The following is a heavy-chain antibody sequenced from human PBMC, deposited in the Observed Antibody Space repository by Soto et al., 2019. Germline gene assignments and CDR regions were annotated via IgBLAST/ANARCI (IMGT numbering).Heavy chain of an antibody. V-gene: IGHV3-23*01. Sequence: EVQLLESGGGLVQPGGSLRLSCAASGFTFSDYAMSWVRQAPGKGLEWVSDISGSGGSTYYADSVKGRFTISRDNSKNSLYLQMNSLRAEDTAVYHCAKVYCSSISCPLDYWGQGTLVTVSS. CDR3: AKVYCSSISCPLDY. CDR2: ISGSGGST. CDR1: GFTFSDYA. D-gene: IGHD2-2*01. J-gene: IGHJ4*02.